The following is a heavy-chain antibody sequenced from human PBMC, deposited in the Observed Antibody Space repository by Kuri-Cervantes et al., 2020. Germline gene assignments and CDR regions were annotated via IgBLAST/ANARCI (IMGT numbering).Heavy chain of an antibody. CDR2: MNPNSGNT. D-gene: IGHD3-3*01. J-gene: IGHJ4*02. Sequence: ASVKVSCKASGYTFTSYDINWVRQATGQGLEWMGWMNPNSGNTGYAQKFQGRVTMTRNTSISTAYMELSSLRSEDTAVYYCARDELAYDFWSGSFDYWGQGTLVTVSS. CDR3: ARDELAYDFWSGSFDY. V-gene: IGHV1-8*01. CDR1: GYTFTSYD.